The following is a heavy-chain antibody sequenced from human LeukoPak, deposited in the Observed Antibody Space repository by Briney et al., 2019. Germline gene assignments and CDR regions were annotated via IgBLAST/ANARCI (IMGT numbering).Heavy chain of an antibody. J-gene: IGHJ4*02. D-gene: IGHD3-3*01. Sequence: SGTLSLTCAVSGGSIRSNWWSWVRQSPGKGLEWIGEIFHSGSTNYNPSLMSRVTLSIDPSKSQFSLKLSYVTATDTALYYCVRNGYYSVDYWGQGTLVTVSS. CDR3: VRNGYYSVDY. V-gene: IGHV4-4*02. CDR2: IFHSGST. CDR1: GGSIRSNW.